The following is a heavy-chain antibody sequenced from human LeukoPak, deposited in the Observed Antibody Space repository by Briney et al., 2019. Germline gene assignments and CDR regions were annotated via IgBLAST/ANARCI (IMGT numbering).Heavy chain of an antibody. V-gene: IGHV3-9*01. CDR2: ISWNSGSI. CDR1: GFTFDDYA. J-gene: IGHJ6*02. Sequence: GGSLRLSCAASGFTFDDYAMHWVRQAPGKGLEWVSGISWNSGSIGYADSVKGRFTISRDNAKNSLYLQMNSLRAEDTALYYCAKARALCYYYYGMDVWGQGTTVTVSS. CDR3: AKARALCYYYYGMDV.